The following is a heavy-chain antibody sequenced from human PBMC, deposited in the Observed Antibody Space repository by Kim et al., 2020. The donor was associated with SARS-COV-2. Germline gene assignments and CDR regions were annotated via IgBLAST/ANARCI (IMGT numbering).Heavy chain of an antibody. D-gene: IGHD3-22*01. V-gene: IGHV4-34*01. CDR2: INHSGST. J-gene: IGHJ2*01. CDR1: GGSFSGYY. Sequence: SETLSLTCAVYGGSFSGYYWSWIRQPPGKGLEWIGEINHSGSTNYNPSLKSRVTISVDTSKNQFSLKLSSVTAADTAVYYCARFAPGVHPRVVVVISKYSYWYFDLWGRGTLVTVSS. CDR3: ARFAPGVHPRVVVVISKYSYWYFDL.